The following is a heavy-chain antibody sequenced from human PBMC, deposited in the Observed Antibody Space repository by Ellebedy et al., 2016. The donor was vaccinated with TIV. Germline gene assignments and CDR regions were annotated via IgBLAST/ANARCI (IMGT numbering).Heavy chain of an antibody. CDR3: ARKYSGSYYELDY. CDR2: MNPNSGNT. Sequence: ASVKVSCXASGYTFTSYDINWVRQATGQGLEWMGWMNPNSGNTGYAQKFQGRVTMTRNTSISTAYMELSSLRSEDTAVYYCARKYSGSYYELDYWGQGTLVTVSS. J-gene: IGHJ4*02. V-gene: IGHV1-8*01. D-gene: IGHD1-26*01. CDR1: GYTFTSYD.